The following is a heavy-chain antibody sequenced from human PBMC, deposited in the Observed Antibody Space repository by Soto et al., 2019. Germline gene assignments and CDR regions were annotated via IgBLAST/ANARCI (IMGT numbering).Heavy chain of an antibody. CDR3: ARERKFDFWRKGLDV. J-gene: IGHJ6*02. D-gene: IGHD3-3*01. V-gene: IGHV1-69*13. Sequence: ASVKVSCKASGGTFSSYAISWVRQAPGQGLEWMGGIIPILGSANYAQKFQDRVTITADESTTTTYMELSSLQSEDTAVYYCARERKFDFWRKGLDVWGQGTTVTVSS. CDR1: GGTFSSYA. CDR2: IIPILGSA.